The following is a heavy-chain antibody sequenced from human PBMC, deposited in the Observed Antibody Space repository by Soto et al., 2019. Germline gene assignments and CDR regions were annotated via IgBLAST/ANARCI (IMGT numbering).Heavy chain of an antibody. D-gene: IGHD2-2*02. Sequence: QVQLVQSGAEVKKPGSSVKVSCKASGGTFSSYAISWVRQAPGQGLEWMGGIIPIFGTANYAQKFQGRVTITADEYTSTAYMELSSLRSEDTAVYYCARYSHNVVPAATPHYYYYYGMDVWGQGTTVTVSS. CDR2: IIPIFGTA. V-gene: IGHV1-69*01. CDR1: GGTFSSYA. J-gene: IGHJ6*02. CDR3: ARYSHNVVPAATPHYYYYYGMDV.